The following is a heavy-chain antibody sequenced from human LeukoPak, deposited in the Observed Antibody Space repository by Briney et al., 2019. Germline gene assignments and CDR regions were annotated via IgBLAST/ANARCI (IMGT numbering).Heavy chain of an antibody. CDR3: AREPDVGYDFWSGFDY. V-gene: IGHV4-38-2*02. Sequence: SETLSLTCTVSGYSISSGYYWGWIRQPPGKGLEWIGSIYHSGSTYYNPSLKSRVTISVDTSKNQFSLKLSSVTAADTAVYYCAREPDVGYDFWSGFDYWGQGTLVTVSS. CDR2: IYHSGST. D-gene: IGHD3-3*01. J-gene: IGHJ4*02. CDR1: GYSISSGYY.